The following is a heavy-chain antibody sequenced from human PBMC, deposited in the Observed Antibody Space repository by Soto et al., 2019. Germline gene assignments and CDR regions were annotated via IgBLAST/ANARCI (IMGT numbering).Heavy chain of an antibody. Sequence: GESLKISCKGSGYSFTSYWISWVRQMPGKGLEWMGRIDPSDSYTNYSPSFQGHVTISAVKSISTAYLQWSSLKASDTAMYYCARFPMGSGYSDDAIDIWGQGTMVTVSS. CDR2: IDPSDSYT. CDR1: GYSFTSYW. D-gene: IGHD3-3*01. CDR3: ARFPMGSGYSDDAIDI. J-gene: IGHJ3*02. V-gene: IGHV5-10-1*01.